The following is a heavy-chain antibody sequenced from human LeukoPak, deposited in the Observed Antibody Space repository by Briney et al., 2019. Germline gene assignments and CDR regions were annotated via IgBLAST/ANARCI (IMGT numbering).Heavy chain of an antibody. V-gene: IGHV4-39*01. J-gene: IGHJ4*02. D-gene: IGHD3/OR15-3a*01. CDR2: IYYSGST. Sequence: SETLSLTCTVSGGSISSSSYYWGWIRQPPGKGLEWIGSIYYSGSTYYNPSLKSRVTISVDTSKNQFSLKFTSVTAADTAVYYCARQTGSGLFILPGGQGTLVTVSS. CDR3: ARQTGSGLFILP. CDR1: GGSISSSSYY.